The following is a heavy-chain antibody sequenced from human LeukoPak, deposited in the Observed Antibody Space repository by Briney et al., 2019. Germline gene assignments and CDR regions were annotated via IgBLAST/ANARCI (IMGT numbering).Heavy chain of an antibody. J-gene: IGHJ6*02. CDR1: GYTFTSYY. V-gene: IGHV1-46*01. Sequence: ASVKVSCKASGYTFTSYYMHWVRQAPGQGLEWMGIINPSGGSTSYAQKFQGRFTISRDNAKNSLYLQMNSLRAEDTAVNYCARGTYGSGILYYGMDVWGQGTTVTVSS. D-gene: IGHD3-10*01. CDR3: ARGTYGSGILYYGMDV. CDR2: INPSGGST.